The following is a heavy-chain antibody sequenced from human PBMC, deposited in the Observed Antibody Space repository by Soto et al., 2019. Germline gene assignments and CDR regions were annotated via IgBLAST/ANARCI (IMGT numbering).Heavy chain of an antibody. CDR1: GFSLSTSEVG. J-gene: IGHJ5*02. Sequence: QITLKESGPTLVKPTQTLTLTCTFSGFSLSTSEVGVGWIRQPPGKALQWLALIYWDDDKRYSPSLKSRLTITKDTSKNQVVLTMTNMDPVDTATYYCAYAPGIAVTKNWFDPWGQGILVTVSS. D-gene: IGHD6-19*01. V-gene: IGHV2-5*02. CDR2: IYWDDDK. CDR3: AYAPGIAVTKNWFDP.